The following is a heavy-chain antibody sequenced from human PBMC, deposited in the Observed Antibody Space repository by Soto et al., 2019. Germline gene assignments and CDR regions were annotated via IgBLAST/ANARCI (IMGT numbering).Heavy chain of an antibody. CDR2: IYHSGST. CDR3: ARDLGTQLLYYFDY. Sequence: SETLSLTCAVSGGSISSSNWWSWVRQPPGKGLEWIGEIYHSGSTNYNPSLKSRVTISVDKSKNQFSLKLSSVTAADTAVYYCARDLGTQLLYYFDYWGQGTLVTVPQ. D-gene: IGHD1-26*01. V-gene: IGHV4-4*02. CDR1: GGSISSSNW. J-gene: IGHJ4*02.